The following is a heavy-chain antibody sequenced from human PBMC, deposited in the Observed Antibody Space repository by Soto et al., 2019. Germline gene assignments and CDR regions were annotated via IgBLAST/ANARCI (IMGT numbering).Heavy chain of an antibody. V-gene: IGHV1-69*02. CDR2: IIPILGIA. CDR3: ARGMRIAATLYAFDI. D-gene: IGHD6-13*01. CDR1: GGTFSSYT. J-gene: IGHJ3*02. Sequence: ASVKVSCKASGGTFSSYTISWVRQAPGQGLEWMGRIIPILGIANYAQKFQGRVTITADKSTSTAYMELSSLRSEDTAVYYCARGMRIAATLYAFDIWGQGTMVTVSS.